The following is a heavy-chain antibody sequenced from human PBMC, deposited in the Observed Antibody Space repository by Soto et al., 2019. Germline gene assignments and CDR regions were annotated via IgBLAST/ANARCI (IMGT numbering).Heavy chain of an antibody. V-gene: IGHV4-31*03. Sequence: QVQLQESGPGLVKSSQTLSLTCTVSGGSISSDGNYWSWIRQHPGKGLEWIGYIYYSGSTNYNPSRKSRVNISVDTSKNQFSLKLNSVTAADTAVYYCARARMVRGIIYYYGMDVWGQGTTVTVSS. CDR2: IYYSGST. CDR3: ARARMVRGIIYYYGMDV. J-gene: IGHJ6*02. D-gene: IGHD3-10*01. CDR1: GGSISSDGNY.